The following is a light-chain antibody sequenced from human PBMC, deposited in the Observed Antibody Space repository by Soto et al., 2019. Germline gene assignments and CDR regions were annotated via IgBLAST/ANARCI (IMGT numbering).Light chain of an antibody. J-gene: IGLJ3*02. V-gene: IGLV2-11*01. CDR2: DVS. Sequence: QYVLTQTRSVSGSPGQSVTISSTGTSSDVGGYNYVSWYQQHPGKDPKLMIYDVSKRPSGVPDRFSGSKSGNTAYLTISGLQAEDEADYYCCSYAGSYTWVFGGGTKLTVL. CDR3: CSYAGSYTWV. CDR1: SSDVGGYNY.